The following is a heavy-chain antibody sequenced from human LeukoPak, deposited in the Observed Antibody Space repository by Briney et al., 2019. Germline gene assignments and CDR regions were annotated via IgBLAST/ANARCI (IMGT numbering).Heavy chain of an antibody. CDR1: GYTFTGYH. V-gene: IGHV1-2*06. CDR2: INPNSGDT. J-gene: IGHJ4*02. CDR3: ARDYCSSTSCLFDY. D-gene: IGHD2-2*01. Sequence: ASVQVSCKASGYTFTGYHMHWVRQAPGQGLEWMGRINPNSGDTNYAQKFQGRVTMTRDTSISTAYMELSRLRSDDTAVYYCARDYCSSTSCLFDYWGQGTLVTDSS.